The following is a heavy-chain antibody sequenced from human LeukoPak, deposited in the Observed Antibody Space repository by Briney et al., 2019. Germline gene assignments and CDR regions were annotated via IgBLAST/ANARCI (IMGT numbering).Heavy chain of an antibody. CDR1: GGSVTSGNYY. J-gene: IGHJ4*02. CDR2: IYTNGGA. CDR3: AREPPGY. V-gene: IGHV4-61*02. Sequence: SETLSLTCTVSGGSVTSGNYYWNWIRPPAGKGLEWIGRIYTNGGASYNPSLKSRVTISIDASKNQFSLKLSSVTAADTAVYYCAREPPGYWGQGILVTVSS.